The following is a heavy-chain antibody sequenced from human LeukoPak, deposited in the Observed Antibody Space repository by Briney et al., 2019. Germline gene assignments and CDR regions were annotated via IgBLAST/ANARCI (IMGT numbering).Heavy chain of an antibody. V-gene: IGHV4-30-4*08. Sequence: SQTLSLTCTVSGGSISSGDYYWSRIRQPPGKGLEWIGSIYHSGSTYYNPSLKSRVTISVDTSKNQFSLKLSSVTAADTAVYYCASYSSSKAFDIWGQGTMVTVSS. D-gene: IGHD4-11*01. CDR1: GGSISSGDYY. J-gene: IGHJ3*02. CDR2: IYHSGST. CDR3: ASYSSSKAFDI.